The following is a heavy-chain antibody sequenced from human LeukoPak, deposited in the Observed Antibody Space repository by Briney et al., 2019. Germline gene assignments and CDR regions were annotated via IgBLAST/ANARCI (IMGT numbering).Heavy chain of an antibody. J-gene: IGHJ4*02. D-gene: IGHD6-13*01. CDR2: ISYDGSNK. Sequence: GGSLRLSCAASGFTFTSYSMNWVRQAPGKGLEWVAVISYDGSNKYYADSVKGRFTISRDNSKNTLYLQMNSLRAEDTAVYYCARESIYSSSWYFDYWGQGTLVTVSS. V-gene: IGHV3-30-3*01. CDR1: GFTFTSYS. CDR3: ARESIYSSSWYFDY.